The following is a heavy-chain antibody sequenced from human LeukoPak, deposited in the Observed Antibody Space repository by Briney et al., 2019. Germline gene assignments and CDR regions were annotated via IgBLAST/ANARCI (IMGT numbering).Heavy chain of an antibody. D-gene: IGHD2-15*01. CDR1: GGSISSGGYY. V-gene: IGHV4-31*03. Sequence: SSQTLSLTCTVSGGSISSGGYYWSWIRQHPGKGLEWIGYIYYSGSTYYNPSLKSRVTISVDTSKNQFSLKLSSVTAADTAVYYCARAYCSGGSCYPYYYYYGMDVWGQGTTVTVSS. CDR2: IYYSGST. CDR3: ARAYCSGGSCYPYYYYYGMDV. J-gene: IGHJ6*02.